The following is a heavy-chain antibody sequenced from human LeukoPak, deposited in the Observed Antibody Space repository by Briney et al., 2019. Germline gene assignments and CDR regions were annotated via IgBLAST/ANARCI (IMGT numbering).Heavy chain of an antibody. D-gene: IGHD6-13*01. Sequence: PSETLSLTCTVSGGSMSSYYWTWMRQPPGKGLEWIGYIFYSGSTNHNPSLKSRVTISLDTSKNQFSLMLSSVTAADTAVYYCARGEMSSGWSELGHWGQGTLVTVSS. V-gene: IGHV4-59*01. J-gene: IGHJ4*02. CDR2: IFYSGST. CDR3: ARGEMSSGWSELGH. CDR1: GGSMSSYY.